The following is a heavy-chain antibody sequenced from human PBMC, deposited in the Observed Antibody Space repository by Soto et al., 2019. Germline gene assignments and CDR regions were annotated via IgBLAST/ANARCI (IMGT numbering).Heavy chain of an antibody. D-gene: IGHD1-26*01. V-gene: IGHV4-61*01. CDR2: IYYSGST. Sequence: PSETLSLTCTVSGGSVSSGSYYWSWIRQPPGKGLEWIGYIYYSGSTNYNPSLKSRVTISVDTSKNQFSLKLSSVTAADTAVYYCARVCVGRYYYGMDVWGQGTTVTVSS. CDR3: ARVCVGRYYYGMDV. J-gene: IGHJ6*02. CDR1: GGSVSSGSYY.